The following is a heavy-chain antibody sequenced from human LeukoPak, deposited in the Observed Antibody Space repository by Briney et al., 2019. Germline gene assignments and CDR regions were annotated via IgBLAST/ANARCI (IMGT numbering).Heavy chain of an antibody. V-gene: IGHV4-61*10. D-gene: IGHD4-23*01. CDR1: GASLSSGSYY. CDR3: ARDRGGNPYFDP. J-gene: IGHJ5*02. Sequence: PSETLSLTCTVSGASLSSGSYYWSWIRQPAGKGLEWIGRIYPSGSTDYNPSLKSRVTISVDTSKNQFSLKLSSVTAADTAVYYCARDRGGNPYFDPWGQGTLVTVSS. CDR2: IYPSGST.